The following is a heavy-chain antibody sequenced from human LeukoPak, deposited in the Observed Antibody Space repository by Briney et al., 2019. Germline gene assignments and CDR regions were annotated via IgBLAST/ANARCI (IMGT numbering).Heavy chain of an antibody. J-gene: IGHJ4*02. CDR2: ISAYNGNT. V-gene: IGHV1-18*01. CDR1: GYTFTSYG. Sequence: GASVKVSCKASGYTFTSYGISWVRQAPGQGLEWMGWISAYNGNTNYAQKLQGRVTMTTDTSTSTAYMELRSLRSDDTAVYYCARVDYYDSSGQYHFDYWGQGTLVTVSS. CDR3: ARVDYYDSSGQYHFDY. D-gene: IGHD3-22*01.